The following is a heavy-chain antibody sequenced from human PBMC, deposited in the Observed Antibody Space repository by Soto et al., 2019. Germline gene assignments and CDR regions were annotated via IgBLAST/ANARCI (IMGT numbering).Heavy chain of an antibody. J-gene: IGHJ5*02. V-gene: IGHV4-39*01. CDR1: GGSISSSSYY. CDR2: IYYSGSP. Sequence: QLQLQESGPGLVKPSETLSLTCTVSGGSISSSSYYWGWIRQPPGKGLEWIGSIYYSGSPYYNPSLKSRVTISVDTSKNQFSLKLSSVTAADTAVYYCARALSLRPPIEYSSTGNWFDPWGQGTLVTVSS. CDR3: ARALSLRPPIEYSSTGNWFDP. D-gene: IGHD6-6*01.